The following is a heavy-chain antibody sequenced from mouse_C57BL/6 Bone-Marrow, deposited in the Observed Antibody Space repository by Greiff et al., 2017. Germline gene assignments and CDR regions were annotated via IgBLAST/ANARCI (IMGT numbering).Heavy chain of an antibody. V-gene: IGHV5-6*01. CDR1: GFTFSSYG. CDR2: ISSGGSYT. D-gene: IGHD1-1*01. Sequence: VQLKESGGDLVKPGGSLKLSCAASGFTFSSYGMSWVRQTPDKRLEWVATISSGGSYTYYPDSVKGRFTISRDNAKNTLYLQMSSLKSEDTAMYYCARHGDYYGSSYWYVDVWGTGTTVTVSS. CDR3: ARHGDYYGSSYWYVDV. J-gene: IGHJ1*03.